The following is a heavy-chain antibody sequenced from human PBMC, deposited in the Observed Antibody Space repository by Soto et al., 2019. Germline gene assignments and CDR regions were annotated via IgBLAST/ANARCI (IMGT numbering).Heavy chain of an antibody. Sequence: PGESLKISCKGSGYSFTSYWIGWVRQMPGKGLEWMGIIYPGDSDTRYSPSFQGQVTISADKSISTAYLQWSSLKASDTATYYCARHGYSSSSRYYYYGMDVWGQGTTVTVSS. CDR1: GYSFTSYW. CDR3: ARHGYSSSSRYYYYGMDV. CDR2: IYPGDSDT. V-gene: IGHV5-51*01. J-gene: IGHJ6*02. D-gene: IGHD6-6*01.